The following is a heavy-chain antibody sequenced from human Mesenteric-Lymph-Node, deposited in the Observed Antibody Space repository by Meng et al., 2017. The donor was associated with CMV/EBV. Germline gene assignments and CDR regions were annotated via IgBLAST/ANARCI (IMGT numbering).Heavy chain of an antibody. CDR3: ARNLRPDFDY. V-gene: IGHV6-1*01. CDR1: GDGVYSSNSA. CDR2: TCYRSKWHN. D-gene: IGHD6-6*01. Sequence: CVIYGDGVYSSNSAWGGIRPSPWRGLEWLGRTCYRSKWHNDYAISVKSRITINPDTSKNQVSLQLNSVTPEDTAVYYCARNLRPDFDYWGQGTLVTVSS. J-gene: IGHJ4*02.